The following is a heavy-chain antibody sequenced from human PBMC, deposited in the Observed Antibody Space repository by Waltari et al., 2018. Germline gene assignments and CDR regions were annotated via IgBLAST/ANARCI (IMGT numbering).Heavy chain of an antibody. D-gene: IGHD6-6*01. CDR3: ARVARRIAAREYDIDY. J-gene: IGHJ4*02. CDR2: RNPNNSNT. Sequence: HAPLAQSGAEVKDSGASVKVSCRSSGFPFTSYDIICLRAPSGRALVWMGRRNPNNSNTRKAREFQGIVTTTKNFSMSIGYMAPGSMAADDTAVYHGARVARRIAAREYDIDYWGQGTLDTVSS. V-gene: IGHV1-8*01. CDR1: GFPFTSYD.